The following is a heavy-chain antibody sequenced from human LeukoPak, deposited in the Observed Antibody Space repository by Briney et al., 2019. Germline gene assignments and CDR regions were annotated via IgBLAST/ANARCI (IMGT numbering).Heavy chain of an antibody. V-gene: IGHV5-51*01. Sequence: GESLKISCKGSGYSFTSYWIGWMRQMPGKGLEWMGILYPGDSDTRYSPSFQGQVTIAADKSISTAYLQWSSLKASDTAMYYCASSVPGKEFYFDYLGQGTLVTVSS. J-gene: IGHJ4*02. CDR2: LYPGDSDT. CDR3: ASSVPGKEFYFDY. CDR1: GYSFTSYW. D-gene: IGHD6-19*01.